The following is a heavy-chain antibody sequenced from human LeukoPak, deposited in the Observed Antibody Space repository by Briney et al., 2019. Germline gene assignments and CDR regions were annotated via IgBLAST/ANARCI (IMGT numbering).Heavy chain of an antibody. J-gene: IGHJ4*02. CDR2: INPNSGGT. CDR3: ASLRYYYDSSGHDY. V-gene: IGHV1-2*02. Sequence: WASVEVSCKASGYTFTGYYMHWVRQAPGQGLEWMGWINPNSGGTNYAQKFQGRVTMTRDTSISTAYMELSRLRSDDTAVYYCASLRYYYDSSGHDYWGQGTLVTVSS. CDR1: GYTFTGYY. D-gene: IGHD3-22*01.